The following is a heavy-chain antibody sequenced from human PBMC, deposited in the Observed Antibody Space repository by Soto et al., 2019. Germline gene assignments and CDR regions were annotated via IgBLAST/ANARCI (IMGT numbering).Heavy chain of an antibody. D-gene: IGHD6-6*01. CDR2: ISGSGGST. J-gene: IGHJ3*02. Sequence: GVSLRLSCAASGFTFSSYAMSWVRQAPGKRQEWVSAISGSGGSTYYADSVKGRFTISRDNSKNTLYLQMNSLRAEDTAVYYCAKYTIGSSIAAPQIWGQGTMVTVSS. CDR1: GFTFSSYA. V-gene: IGHV3-23*01. CDR3: AKYTIGSSIAAPQI.